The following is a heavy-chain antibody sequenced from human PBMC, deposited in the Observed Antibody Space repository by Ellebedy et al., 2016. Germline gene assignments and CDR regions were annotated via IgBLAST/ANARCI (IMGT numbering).Heavy chain of an antibody. CDR1: GGSISSYY. Sequence: SETLSLTCTVSGGSISSYYWSWIRQPPGKGLEWIGYIFYSGSTYYNPSLKSRVTISVDTSKNQFSLKVSSVTAADTAVYHCARARSGYDQAHHFDYWGQGTLVTVSS. V-gene: IGHV4-59*12. J-gene: IGHJ4*02. CDR3: ARARSGYDQAHHFDY. D-gene: IGHD5-12*01. CDR2: IFYSGST.